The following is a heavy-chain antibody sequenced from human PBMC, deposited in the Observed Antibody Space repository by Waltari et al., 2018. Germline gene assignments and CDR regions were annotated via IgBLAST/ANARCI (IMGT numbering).Heavy chain of an antibody. CDR1: GFSFSTSGVG. V-gene: IGHV2-5*02. Sequence: QITLKESGPTLVKPTQTLTLTCAFSGFSFSTSGVGVGWIRQPPGKALEWLAFVYWDGNQRYSPSLKGRLTITKDTSEDQVVLTMTNMDPVDTATYFCAHRPSHYDIFSGYYNYFDYWGQGILVTVSS. J-gene: IGHJ4*02. CDR2: VYWDGNQ. CDR3: AHRPSHYDIFSGYYNYFDY. D-gene: IGHD3-9*01.